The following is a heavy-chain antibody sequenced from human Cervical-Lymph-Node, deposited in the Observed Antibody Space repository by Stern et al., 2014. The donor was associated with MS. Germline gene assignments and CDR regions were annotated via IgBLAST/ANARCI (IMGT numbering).Heavy chain of an antibody. CDR2: IIPIFGTA. J-gene: IGHJ6*02. CDR1: GGTFSSYA. V-gene: IGHV1-69*01. CDR3: ARGELKEGLVRGMDV. D-gene: IGHD1-26*01. Sequence: QLVESGAEVKKPGSSGKVSCKASGGTFSSYAISWVRQAPGQGLEGMGGIIPIFGTANYAQKFQGRVTITADESTSTAYMELSSLRSEDTAVYYCARGELKEGLVRGMDVWCQGTTVTVSS.